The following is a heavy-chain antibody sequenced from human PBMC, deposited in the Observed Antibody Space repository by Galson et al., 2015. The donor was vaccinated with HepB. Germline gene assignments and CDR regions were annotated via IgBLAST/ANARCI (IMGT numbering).Heavy chain of an antibody. CDR3: ARVLLHATTVVTRKAAQGAFDY. Sequence: SLRLSCAASGFTFSSYAMHWVRQAPGKGLEWVAVISYDGSNKYYADSVKGRFTISRDNSKNTLYLQMNSLRAEDTAVYYCARVLLHATTVVTRKAAQGAFDYWGQGALVTVSS. D-gene: IGHD4-23*01. CDR2: ISYDGSNK. J-gene: IGHJ4*02. V-gene: IGHV3-30-3*01. CDR1: GFTFSSYA.